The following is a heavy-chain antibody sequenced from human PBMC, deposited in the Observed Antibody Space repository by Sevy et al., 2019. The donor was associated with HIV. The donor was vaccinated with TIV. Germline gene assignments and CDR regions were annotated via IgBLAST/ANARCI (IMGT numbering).Heavy chain of an antibody. CDR1: GFTFSSYS. CDR2: ISSSSSYI. CDR3: ARDGHCSSTSCSNGFDY. D-gene: IGHD2-2*01. V-gene: IGHV3-21*01. Sequence: GESLKISCAASGFTFSSYSMNWVRQAPGKGLEWVSSISSSSSYIYYADSVKGRFTISRDNAKNSLYLQMNSLRAEDTAVYYCARDGHCSSTSCSNGFDYWGQGTLVTVSS. J-gene: IGHJ4*02.